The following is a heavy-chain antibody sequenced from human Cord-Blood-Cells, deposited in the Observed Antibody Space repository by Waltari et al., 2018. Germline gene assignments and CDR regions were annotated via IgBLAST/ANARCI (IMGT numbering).Heavy chain of an antibody. J-gene: IGHJ5*02. D-gene: IGHD2-2*01. CDR2: INHSGST. CDR3: ARCILPDFCYWTSCLRFDP. CDR1: GGSFSGYY. Sequence: QVQLQQWGAGLLKPSETLSLTCAVYGGSFSGYYWSWIRQPPGKGPEWIGEINHSGSTNYKPSLKRRRTISVHTSKNQFSLKLSSVTAADTAVYYCARCILPDFCYWTSCLRFDPWGQGTLVTVSS. V-gene: IGHV4-34*01.